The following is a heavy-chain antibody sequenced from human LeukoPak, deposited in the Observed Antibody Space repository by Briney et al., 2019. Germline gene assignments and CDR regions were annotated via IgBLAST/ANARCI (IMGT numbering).Heavy chain of an antibody. V-gene: IGHV4-59*01. CDR2: IYYSGST. J-gene: IGHJ6*02. CDR3: ARDSGVRGVSHYYYYGMDV. D-gene: IGHD3-10*01. CDR1: GGSISSYY. Sequence: PSETLSLTCTVSGGSISSYYWSWIRQPPGKGLEWIGYIYYSGSTNYNPSLKSRVTISVDTSKNQFSLKLSSVTAADTAVYYCARDSGVRGVSHYYYYGMDVWGQGTAVTVSS.